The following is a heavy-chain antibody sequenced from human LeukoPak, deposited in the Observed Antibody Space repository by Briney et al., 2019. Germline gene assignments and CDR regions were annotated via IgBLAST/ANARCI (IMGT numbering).Heavy chain of an antibody. D-gene: IGHD3-9*01. J-gene: IGHJ6*03. Sequence: GASVKVSCKASGYTFTRYYMHWVRQAPGQGLEWMGWINPNSGCTNYAQKAQGRVSMTRDTSISTAYMALSRLRSDDTAVYYCARDNLSVYDILTGYYYYMDVWGKGTTVTVSS. CDR1: GYTFTRYY. V-gene: IGHV1-2*02. CDR3: ARDNLSVYDILTGYYYYMDV. CDR2: INPNSGCT.